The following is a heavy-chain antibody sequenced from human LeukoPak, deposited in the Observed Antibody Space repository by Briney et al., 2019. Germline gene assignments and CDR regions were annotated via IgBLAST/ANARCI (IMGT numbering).Heavy chain of an antibody. CDR3: ARDPDTYGYFDY. V-gene: IGHV4-38-2*02. Sequence: SETLSLTCTVSGYSISSGYYWGWIRQPPGKGLEWIGSIYHNGSTYYTPSLKSRVTISIDTSKNQFSLKLSSLTAADSAVYYCARDPDTYGYFDYWGQGTLVTVSS. CDR1: GYSISSGYY. CDR2: IYHNGST. D-gene: IGHD5-18*01. J-gene: IGHJ4*02.